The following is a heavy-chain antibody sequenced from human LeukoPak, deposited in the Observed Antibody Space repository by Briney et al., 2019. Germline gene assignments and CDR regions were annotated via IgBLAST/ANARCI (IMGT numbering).Heavy chain of an antibody. CDR2: FSASGST. CDR3: ANSYTVTTSPFDY. D-gene: IGHD4-17*01. V-gene: IGHV3-23*01. Sequence: GGSLLLSCAASGFTFDDYGMHWVRQAPGKGLEWVSAFSASGSTYYADSVKGRFTASRDNSKNTLYLQMNSLRAEDTAVYFCANSYTVTTSPFDYWGQGTLVSVSS. CDR1: GFTFDDYG. J-gene: IGHJ4*02.